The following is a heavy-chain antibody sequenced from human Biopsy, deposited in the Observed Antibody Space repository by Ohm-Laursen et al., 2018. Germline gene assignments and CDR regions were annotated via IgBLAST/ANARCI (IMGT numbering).Heavy chain of an antibody. Sequence: ASVKVSCKAPGGTFSNYGVNWVRQAPGQGLEWLGGNIPILGTGNYARKFQDRVTVAADTSTSTATMELRSLRSDDTAVYYCATKLTGYFHHWGQGTLVIVSS. D-gene: IGHD3-9*01. CDR3: ATKLTGYFHH. J-gene: IGHJ1*01. CDR2: NIPILGTG. V-gene: IGHV1-69*06. CDR1: GGTFSNYG.